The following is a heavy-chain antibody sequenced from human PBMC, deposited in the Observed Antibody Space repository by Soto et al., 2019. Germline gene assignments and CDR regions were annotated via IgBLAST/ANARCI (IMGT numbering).Heavy chain of an antibody. J-gene: IGHJ4*02. CDR2: INPNSDET. Sequence: QVQLVQSGSEVKKPGASVRVSCRTSGYTFAANYIHWVRQAPGKGLEWMGWINPNSDETKFSQKFQGRVALTKDTTSNTVHLDVANLRSEDTAVYYCARWTSRGCYDSWGQGTLITASS. CDR1: GYTFAANY. D-gene: IGHD3-16*01. CDR3: ARWTSRGCYDS. V-gene: IGHV1-2*02.